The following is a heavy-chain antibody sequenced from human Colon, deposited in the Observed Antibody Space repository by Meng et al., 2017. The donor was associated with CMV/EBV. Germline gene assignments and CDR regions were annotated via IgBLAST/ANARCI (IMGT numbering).Heavy chain of an antibody. CDR3: ARQLSTVGVRGEGYDY. CDR2: IYQSGIA. J-gene: IGHJ4*02. V-gene: IGHV4-38-2*02. Sequence: SETLSLTCTVPGYSNRNAYFWGWIRQPPGKGLEWIGMIYQSGIAYYNPSLKSRVTISVDTSKNQFSLKLSSVSAADTAVYYFARQLSTVGVRGEGYDYWGQGTLVTVSS. D-gene: IGHD3-10*01. CDR1: GYSNRNAYF.